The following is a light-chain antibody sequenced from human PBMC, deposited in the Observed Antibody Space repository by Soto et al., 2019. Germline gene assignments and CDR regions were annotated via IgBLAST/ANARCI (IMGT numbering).Light chain of an antibody. Sequence: ELVLTQSPDTLSLSPGERATLSCRASQSVRSNYLAWYQQKPGQAPRFLIYDASSRATGIPDRFSGSGSGTDFTLTISRLEPEDFAVYYCQQYGSSPLTFGGGTKVDI. V-gene: IGKV3-20*01. J-gene: IGKJ4*01. CDR1: QSVRSNY. CDR2: DAS. CDR3: QQYGSSPLT.